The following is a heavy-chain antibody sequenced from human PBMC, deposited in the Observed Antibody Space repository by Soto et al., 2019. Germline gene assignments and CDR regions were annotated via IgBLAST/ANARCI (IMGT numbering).Heavy chain of an antibody. CDR1: GIDLENYG. CDR3: AKDRGGFAGGWEYFDY. V-gene: IGHV3-30*18. J-gene: IGHJ4*02. CDR2: ISSDGTTK. D-gene: IGHD6-19*01. Sequence: QVQLVESGGGVVHPGRSLRLSCVASGIDLENYGIHWVRQAPGEGLEWVAVISSDGTTKSYIDSVRGRFTISRDNSKNTLYLQMNALSAEDTAFYYCAKDRGGFAGGWEYFDYWGQGALVTVSS.